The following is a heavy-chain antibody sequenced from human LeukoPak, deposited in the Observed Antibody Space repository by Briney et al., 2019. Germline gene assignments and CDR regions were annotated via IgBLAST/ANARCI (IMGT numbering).Heavy chain of an antibody. CDR3: ARQDYGATRDY. D-gene: IGHD4-17*01. CDR1: RATINNYY. J-gene: IGHJ4*02. V-gene: IGHV4-59*08. Sequence: SETLSLTCTVSRATINNYYWSWIRQPPGKGLEWIGYIHYSGRTNYNPSLKSRVTISVDTSKIQFSLRLASATTADTAVYYCARQDYGATRDYWGPGTLVTVSS. CDR2: IHYSGRT.